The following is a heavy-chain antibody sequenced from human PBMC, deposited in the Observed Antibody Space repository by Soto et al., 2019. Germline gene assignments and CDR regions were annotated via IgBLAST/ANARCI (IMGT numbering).Heavy chain of an antibody. Sequence: QVQLVQSGAEVKKPGASVKVSCKASGYTFTNYYMHWVRQAPGQGLEWMGIINPSGGSTTYAQKFQGRVTMTRDTSTSTGYMELSSLRSEDTAVYYCARGFSSGWPFGYWGQGTPVTVSS. J-gene: IGHJ4*02. V-gene: IGHV1-46*01. D-gene: IGHD6-19*01. CDR2: INPSGGST. CDR1: GYTFTNYY. CDR3: ARGFSSGWPFGY.